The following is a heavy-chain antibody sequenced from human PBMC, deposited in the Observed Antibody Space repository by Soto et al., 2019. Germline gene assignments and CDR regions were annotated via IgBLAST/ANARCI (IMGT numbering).Heavy chain of an antibody. CDR1: GFTFSSYS. V-gene: IGHV3-48*01. J-gene: IGHJ4*02. CDR3: ARDLPIPKVRGGCDY. Sequence: GGSLRLSCAASGFTFSSYSMNWVRQAPGKGLEWVSYISSSSSTIYYADSVKGRFTISRDNAKNSLYLQMNSLRAEDTAVYYCARDLPIPKVRGGCDYWGQGTLVTVSS. CDR2: ISSSSSTI. D-gene: IGHD3-10*01.